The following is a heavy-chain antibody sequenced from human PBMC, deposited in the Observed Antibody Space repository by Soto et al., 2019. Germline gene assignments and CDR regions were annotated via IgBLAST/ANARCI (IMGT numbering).Heavy chain of an antibody. CDR3: AKAIRGASGWFYFDC. CDR1: GFTFSTYG. D-gene: IGHD6-19*01. Sequence: GGSLRLSCAASGFTFSTYGMHWVRHSPGKGLEWVAIIWYDGSNRYYADSVKGRFTISRDDSKNTLCLQMNNLRAEDTAVYYCAKAIRGASGWFYFDCWRQGTLVTVSS. V-gene: IGHV3-33*06. J-gene: IGHJ4*01. CDR2: IWYDGSNR.